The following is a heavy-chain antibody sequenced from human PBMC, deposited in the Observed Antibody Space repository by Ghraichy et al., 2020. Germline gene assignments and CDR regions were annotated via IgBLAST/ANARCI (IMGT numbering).Heavy chain of an antibody. CDR3: ARGIRGGGLYFDY. Sequence: GGSLRLSCAASGFTFSTYHMSWVRQAPGKGLEWVAVISNSGSTKYYADSVKGRFTISRDKSKNTVYLQMNSLRAEDTAMYYCARGIRGGGLYFDYWGQGTLVPVSS. D-gene: IGHD1-26*01. V-gene: IGHV3-30-3*01. CDR1: GFTFSTYH. J-gene: IGHJ4*02. CDR2: ISNSGSTK.